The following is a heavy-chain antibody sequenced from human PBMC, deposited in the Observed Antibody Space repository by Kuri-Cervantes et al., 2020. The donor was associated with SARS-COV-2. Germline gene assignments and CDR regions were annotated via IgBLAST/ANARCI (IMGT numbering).Heavy chain of an antibody. V-gene: IGHV1-18*01. CDR2: IGTNNGNK. D-gene: IGHD2-2*01. J-gene: IGHJ6*02. Sequence: ASVKVSFKASGYSLPNYDMIWVRQAPGQGLEWMGWIGTNNGNKVYAQKFQGRVTMTTDTSTNTASMELTSLRSDDTAVYYCARKGVVVPTPVDYYYAMDVWGQGTTVTVSS. CDR1: GYSLPNYD. CDR3: ARKGVVVPTPVDYYYAMDV.